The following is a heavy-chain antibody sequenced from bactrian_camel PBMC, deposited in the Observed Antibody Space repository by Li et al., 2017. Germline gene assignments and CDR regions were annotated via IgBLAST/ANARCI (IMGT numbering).Heavy chain of an antibody. CDR2: IHSNGRST. CDR3: GELGSGGY. J-gene: IGHJ6*01. V-gene: IGHV3S6*01. Sequence: HVQLVESGGGLVQPGGSLRLSCVGSGFTFSSSWMYWVRQAPGKGLEWVSSIHSNGRSTTYADSVKGRFTISRDNAKNTVYLELSSLVTEDTATYYCGELGSGGYWGQGTQVTVS. CDR1: GFTFSSSW.